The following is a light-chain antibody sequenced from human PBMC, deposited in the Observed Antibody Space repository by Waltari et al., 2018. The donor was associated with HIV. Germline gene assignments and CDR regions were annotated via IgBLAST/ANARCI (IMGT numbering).Light chain of an antibody. CDR3: SSYAGSNNVL. J-gene: IGLJ2*01. V-gene: IGLV2-8*01. Sequence: QSALTQPPSASGSPGQSVTISCTGNSSDVGGYNYVSWYQQHPGKAPKLIIYEVTKRPSGVPDRFSGSKPGNTASLTVSGLQAEDEADYYCSSYAGSNNVLFGGGTKLTVL. CDR2: EVT. CDR1: SSDVGGYNY.